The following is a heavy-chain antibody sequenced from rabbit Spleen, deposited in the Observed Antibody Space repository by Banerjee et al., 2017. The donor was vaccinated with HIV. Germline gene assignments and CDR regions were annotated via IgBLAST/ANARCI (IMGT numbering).Heavy chain of an antibody. CDR1: GFSFSSSYF. CDR2: IYTGSGGTT. V-gene: IGHV1S45*01. D-gene: IGHD4-1*01. J-gene: IGHJ4*01. Sequence: QEQLEESGGDLVKPEGSLTLTCTASGFSFSSSYFMCWVRQAPGKGLEWIACIYTGSGGTTYYAGWAKGRFTISKTSSTTVTLQMTSLTAADTATYFCARETSSGWGVVSYYFNLWGPGTLVTVS. CDR3: ARETSSGWGVVSYYFNL.